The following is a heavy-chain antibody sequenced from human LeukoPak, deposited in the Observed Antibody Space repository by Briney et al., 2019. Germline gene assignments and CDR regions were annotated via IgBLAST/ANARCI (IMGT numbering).Heavy chain of an antibody. V-gene: IGHV3-33*01. Sequence: HPGGSLRLSCAASGFTFSRYGMHWVRQAPGKGLECVAVIWYDGSNTYYADSVKGRFTIARDNSKTTLYLQINSLRAEDTAVYYCVSGSGSYYNVFSHFDSWGQGTLVTVSS. D-gene: IGHD3-10*01. CDR1: GFTFSRYG. CDR3: VSGSGSYYNVFSHFDS. CDR2: IWYDGSNT. J-gene: IGHJ4*02.